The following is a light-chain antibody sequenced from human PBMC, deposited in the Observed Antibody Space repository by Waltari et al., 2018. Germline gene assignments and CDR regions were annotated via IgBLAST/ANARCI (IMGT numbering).Light chain of an antibody. Sequence: TQSPDTLSVSPGERATLSCRASHNISSALAWYQHKPGKPPRLLIYGASTRTSGLPARFSGSGSGTEFTLTITSIQSEDFAIYYCQQYNNWPRAFGRGTRVEIK. J-gene: IGKJ4*02. CDR2: GAS. CDR1: HNISSA. CDR3: QQYNNWPRA. V-gene: IGKV3-15*01.